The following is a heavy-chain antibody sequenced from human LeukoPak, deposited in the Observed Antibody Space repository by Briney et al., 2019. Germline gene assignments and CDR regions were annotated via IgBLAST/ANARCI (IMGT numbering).Heavy chain of an antibody. J-gene: IGHJ5*02. CDR2: IGQHGSDK. V-gene: IGHV3-7*01. Sequence: GGSLRLSCAVSGFTFNNYWMRWFRQAPGKGLEWVASIGQHGSDKYHVDSVKGRFTISRDNSKNSLYLQMNSLRGEDTAVYYCARCTSSRGSDLWGKGTLVSVSS. D-gene: IGHD2-8*01. CDR3: ARCTSSRGSDL. CDR1: GFTFNNYW.